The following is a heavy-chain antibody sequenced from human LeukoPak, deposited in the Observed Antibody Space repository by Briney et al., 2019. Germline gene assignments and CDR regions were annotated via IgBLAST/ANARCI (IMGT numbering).Heavy chain of an antibody. CDR3: ARSSYGMDV. V-gene: IGHV3-33*01. Sequence: GGSLRLSCAASGFTFSNYGMHWVRQAPGKGLEWVAIIWYDGSNKYYGDSVKGRFTISRDKSKNTLYLQMDSLRADDTAVYYCARSSYGMDVWGQGTTVTVAS. CDR1: GFTFSNYG. J-gene: IGHJ6*02. CDR2: IWYDGSNK.